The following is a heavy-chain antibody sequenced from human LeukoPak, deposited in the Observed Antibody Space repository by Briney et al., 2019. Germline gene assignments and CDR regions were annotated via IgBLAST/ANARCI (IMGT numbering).Heavy chain of an antibody. CDR1: GFTFNNFA. CDR2: INASGGNT. CDR3: ARDSKVGARYFFDF. V-gene: IGHV3-23*01. Sequence: PGGSLRLSCAGSGFTFNNFAMSWVRQAPGKGFEWVSDINASGGNTYYTESVKGRFTVSRDNSKNTLYLEMNNLRGGDTAVYYCARDSKVGARYFFDFWGQGARVTVSS. J-gene: IGHJ4*02. D-gene: IGHD3-9*01.